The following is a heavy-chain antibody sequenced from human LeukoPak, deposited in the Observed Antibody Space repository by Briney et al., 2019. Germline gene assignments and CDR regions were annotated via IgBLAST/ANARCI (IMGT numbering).Heavy chain of an antibody. J-gene: IGHJ6*02. V-gene: IGHV1-2*02. Sequence: ASVKVSCKASGYTFTGYYMHWVRQAPGQGLEWMGWINPNSGGTNYAQKFQGRVTMTRDTSISTAYMELSRLRSDDTAVYYCARDGGSSADRGYYYYYGMDVWGQGTTVTVSS. CDR1: GYTFTGYY. CDR3: ARDGGSSADRGYYYYYGMDV. D-gene: IGHD2-2*01. CDR2: INPNSGGT.